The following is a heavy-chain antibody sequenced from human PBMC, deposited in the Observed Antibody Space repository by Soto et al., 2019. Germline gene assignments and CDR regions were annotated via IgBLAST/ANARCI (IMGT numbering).Heavy chain of an antibody. Sequence: PWWSLRLSCASYGFIVSNNYMNWVRQAPGKGLEWVSVIYSGGGTYYADSVKGRFTISRGNSKNTLYLQMNSLRAEDTAVYYCARELDYWGQGTLVTVSS. J-gene: IGHJ4*02. CDR1: GFIVSNNY. V-gene: IGHV3-53*01. CDR2: IYSGGGT. CDR3: ARELDY.